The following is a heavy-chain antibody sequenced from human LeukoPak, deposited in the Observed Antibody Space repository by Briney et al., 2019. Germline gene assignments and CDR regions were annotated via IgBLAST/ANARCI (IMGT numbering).Heavy chain of an antibody. CDR1: GFTFSSYS. D-gene: IGHD4-17*01. CDR3: AKVGTVYYFDY. CDR2: ISYDGSNK. J-gene: IGHJ4*02. V-gene: IGHV3-30*18. Sequence: GGSLRLSCAASGFTFSSYSMHWVRQAPGKGLGWVAVISYDGSNKYYADSVKGRFTISRDNSKNTLYLQMNSLRAEDTAVYYCAKVGTVYYFDYWGQGTLVTVSS.